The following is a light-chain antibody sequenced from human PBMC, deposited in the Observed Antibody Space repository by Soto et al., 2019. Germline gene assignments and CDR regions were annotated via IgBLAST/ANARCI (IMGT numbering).Light chain of an antibody. V-gene: IGLV2-8*01. CDR1: ISDIGTYYY. Sequence: QSVLTQPPSASGSPGQSVTISCTGTISDIGTYYYVSWYQQHPGKAPKLIIYEVSERPSGVPDRFSGSKSGNTASLTVSGLQAEDEAHYYCSSYAGTKTLVFGGGTNVTVL. CDR3: SSYAGTKTLV. J-gene: IGLJ2*01. CDR2: EVS.